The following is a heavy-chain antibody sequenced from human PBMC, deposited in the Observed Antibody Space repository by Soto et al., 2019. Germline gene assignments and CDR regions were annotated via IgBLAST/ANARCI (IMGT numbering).Heavy chain of an antibody. D-gene: IGHD2-8*02. CDR3: ARDKVTGLFDY. CDR1: GGSISSYY. CDR2: IYYSGST. V-gene: IGHV4-59*12. J-gene: IGHJ4*02. Sequence: SETLSLTCTVSGGSISSYYWSWIRQPPGKGLEWIGYIYYSGSTNYNPSLKSRVTISVDTSKNQFSLKLTSVTAADTAVYYCARDKVTGLFDYWGQGTLVTVSS.